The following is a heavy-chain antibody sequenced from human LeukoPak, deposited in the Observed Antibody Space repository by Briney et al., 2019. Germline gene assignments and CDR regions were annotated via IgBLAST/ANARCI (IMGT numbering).Heavy chain of an antibody. Sequence: SQTLSLTCTVSGGSISSRSYCWGWIRQPPGKGLEWIGSMYSSGSTNYSPSLKSRVTISVDTSKNQFSLKLSSVTAADTAVYYCARGDSYVQIDYWGQGTLVTVSS. CDR1: GGSISSRSYC. CDR2: MYSSGST. V-gene: IGHV4-39*01. D-gene: IGHD2-21*02. CDR3: ARGDSYVQIDY. J-gene: IGHJ4*02.